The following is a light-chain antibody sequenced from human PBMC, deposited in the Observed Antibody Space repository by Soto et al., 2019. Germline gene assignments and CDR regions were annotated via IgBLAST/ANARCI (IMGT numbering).Light chain of an antibody. CDR3: VLYMGSGIWV. Sequence: QTVVTQEPSFSVSPGRTVTLTCGLSSGSVSTSYFPSWYQQTPGQAPRTLIYSTNTRSSGVPDRFSGSILGSKAALTITGAQADVESDYYCVLYMGSGIWVFGGGTKVTVL. CDR1: SGSVSTSYF. CDR2: STN. V-gene: IGLV8-61*01. J-gene: IGLJ3*02.